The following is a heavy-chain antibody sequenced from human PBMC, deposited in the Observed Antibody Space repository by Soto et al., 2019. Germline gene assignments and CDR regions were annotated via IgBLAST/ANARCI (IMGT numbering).Heavy chain of an antibody. CDR3: AKGGGIAAAGFYY. CDR1: GFTFSSYA. Sequence: GGSLRLSCAASGFTFSSYAMNWVRQAPGKGLEWVSGISGSGGSTYYADSVKGRFTISRDNSKNTLYLQMNSLRAEDTAVYYCAKGGGIAAAGFYYWGQGTLVTVSS. V-gene: IGHV3-23*01. CDR2: ISGSGGST. J-gene: IGHJ4*02. D-gene: IGHD6-13*01.